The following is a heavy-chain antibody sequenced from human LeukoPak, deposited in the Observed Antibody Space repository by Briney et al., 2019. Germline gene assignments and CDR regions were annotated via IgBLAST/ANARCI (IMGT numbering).Heavy chain of an antibody. CDR1: GYTFTSYG. V-gene: IGHV1-18*01. Sequence: PWASVKVSCKASGYTFTSYGISWVRQAPGQGLEWMGWISAYNGNTNYAQKLQGRVTMTTDTSTSTAYMELRSLRSDDTAVYYCARATAGAPYYYGSGRRTLWGRYWGQGTLVTVSS. D-gene: IGHD3-10*01. J-gene: IGHJ4*02. CDR2: ISAYNGNT. CDR3: ARATAGAPYYYGSGRRTLWGRY.